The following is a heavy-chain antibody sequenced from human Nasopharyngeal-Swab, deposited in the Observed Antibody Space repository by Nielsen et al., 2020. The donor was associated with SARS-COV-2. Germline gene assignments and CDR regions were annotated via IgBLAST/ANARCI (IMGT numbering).Heavy chain of an antibody. CDR3: AKDLRGPYFF. J-gene: IGHJ4*02. D-gene: IGHD2/OR15-2a*01. V-gene: IGHV1-69*01. Sequence: WVRQAPGQGLEWMGGIIPIFGTANYAQKFQGRVTITADESTSTAYMELSSLSSEDTAVYYCAKDLRGPYFFWGQGTLVTVSS. CDR2: IIPIFGTA.